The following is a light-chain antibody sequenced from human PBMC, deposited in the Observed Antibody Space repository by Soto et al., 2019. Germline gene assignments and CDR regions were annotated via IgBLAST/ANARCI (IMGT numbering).Light chain of an antibody. CDR2: DVT. V-gene: IGLV2-14*01. CDR3: TSYTTSSTYV. Sequence: QSALTQPASVSGSPGQSIAISCTGTSSDVGAYNYVFWYQQYPGKAPKLIIYDVTNRPSGVSDRFSGSKSGNTASLTISGLQAEDEADYYCTSYTTSSTYVVGTGTKLTVL. CDR1: SSDVGAYNY. J-gene: IGLJ1*01.